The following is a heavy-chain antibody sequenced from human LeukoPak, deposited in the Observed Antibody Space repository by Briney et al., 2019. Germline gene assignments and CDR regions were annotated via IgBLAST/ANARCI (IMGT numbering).Heavy chain of an antibody. CDR3: ARHGYNFILDY. CDR2: IYYSGST. J-gene: IGHJ4*02. CDR1: GDSISSSSYY. Sequence: SETLSLTCTVSGDSISSSSYYWGWIRQPPGKGLEWIGSIYYSGSTYYNPSLKSRVTISVDTSKNQFSLKLSSVTAADTAVYYCARHGYNFILDYWGQGTLVTVSS. V-gene: IGHV4-39*01. D-gene: IGHD5-24*01.